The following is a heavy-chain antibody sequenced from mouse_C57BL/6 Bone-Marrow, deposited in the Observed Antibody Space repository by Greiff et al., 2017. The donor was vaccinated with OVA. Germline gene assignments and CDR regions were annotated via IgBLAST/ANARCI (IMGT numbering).Heavy chain of an antibody. CDR2: IRLKSDNYAT. CDR3: TASYDG. CDR1: GFTFRNYW. Sequence: EVKVEESGGGLVQPGGSMKLSCVASGFTFRNYWMNWVRQSPEKGLEWVAQIRLKSDNYATHYAESVKGRFTISRDDPKSSVYLQMNNLRAEDTGIYYCTASYDGWGTGTTVTVSS. V-gene: IGHV6-3*01. J-gene: IGHJ1*03. D-gene: IGHD2-3*01.